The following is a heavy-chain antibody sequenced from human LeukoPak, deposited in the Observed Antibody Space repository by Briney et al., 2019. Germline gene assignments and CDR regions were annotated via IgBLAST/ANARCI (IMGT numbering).Heavy chain of an antibody. CDR1: GGPISSSSYY. D-gene: IGHD4/OR15-4a*01. V-gene: IGHV4-39*01. J-gene: IGHJ6*03. CDR2: IYYSGSP. Sequence: SETLSLTCTVSGGPISSSSYYWRWIRHPPGKGLEWIRSIYYSGSPYYHPSLKSRVTISVDTSKNQFSLKLSSVTAADTAVYYCARRKGAYSYYYYYMDVWGKGTPVTASS. CDR3: ARRKGAYSYYYYYMDV.